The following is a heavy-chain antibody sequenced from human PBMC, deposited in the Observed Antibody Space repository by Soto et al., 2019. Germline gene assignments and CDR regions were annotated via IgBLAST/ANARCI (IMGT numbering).Heavy chain of an antibody. CDR3: ARRGYCSGGSCAPGFYGMDV. Sequence: ASVKVSCKASGGTFSSYAISWVRQAPGQGLEWMGGIIPIFGTASYAQKFQGRVTITADESTSTAYMELSSLRSEDTAVYYCARRGYCSGGSCAPGFYGMDVWGQGTTVTVSS. CDR2: IIPIFGTA. V-gene: IGHV1-69*13. CDR1: GGTFSSYA. D-gene: IGHD2-15*01. J-gene: IGHJ6*02.